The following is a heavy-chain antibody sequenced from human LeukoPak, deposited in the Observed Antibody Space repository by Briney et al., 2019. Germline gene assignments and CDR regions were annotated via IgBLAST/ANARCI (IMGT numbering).Heavy chain of an antibody. J-gene: IGHJ3*01. D-gene: IGHD3-22*01. Sequence: PSETLSLTCTVSDYSISSSNFWGWIRQPPGKGLEWIAYIYYTGNIYYNPSLKSRVTMSIDTSKNQFSLKLNSVTAADTAVYYCASYGAIITTYTFDLWGQGTMVTVSS. CDR2: IYYTGNI. V-gene: IGHV4-28*05. CDR3: ASYGAIITTYTFDL. CDR1: DYSISSSNF.